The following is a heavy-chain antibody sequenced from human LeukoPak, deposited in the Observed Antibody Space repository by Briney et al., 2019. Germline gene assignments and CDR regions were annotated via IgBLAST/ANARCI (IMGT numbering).Heavy chain of an antibody. V-gene: IGHV4-59*01. CDR1: GGSINSYY. J-gene: IGHJ3*02. Sequence: PAETLSLTCTVSGGSINSYYWSWIRQPPGKGLEWIGYIYYSGRTNYNPSLKSRVTISVDTSKSQFSLKLTSVTAADTAVYYCARSIAVAGNDAFDIWGRGTMVTVSS. CDR3: ARSIAVAGNDAFDI. D-gene: IGHD6-19*01. CDR2: IYYSGRT.